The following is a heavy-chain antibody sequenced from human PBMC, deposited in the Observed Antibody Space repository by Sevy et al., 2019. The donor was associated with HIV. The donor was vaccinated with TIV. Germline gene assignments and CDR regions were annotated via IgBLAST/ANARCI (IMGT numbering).Heavy chain of an antibody. D-gene: IGHD2-2*01. CDR3: ARGDSLVVPPATVDY. Sequence: ASVKVSCKASGYTFTDYYIHWVRQAPGQGLGWMGWINPHIGGTNFAQKFQGRVTMTRDTSISTAYLDLSRLRSDDTAIYYCARGDSLVVPPATVDYWGQGTLVTVSS. CDR1: GYTFTDYY. V-gene: IGHV1-2*02. CDR2: INPHIGGT. J-gene: IGHJ4*02.